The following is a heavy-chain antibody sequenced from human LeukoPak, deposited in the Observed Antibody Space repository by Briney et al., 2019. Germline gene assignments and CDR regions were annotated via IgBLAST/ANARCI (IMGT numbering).Heavy chain of an antibody. V-gene: IGHV3-48*04. CDR2: ISSSSSTI. D-gene: IGHD3-16*02. J-gene: IGHJ4*02. Sequence: GGSLRLSCAASGFTFSSYSMNWVRQAPGKGLEWVSYISSSSSTIYYADSVKGRFTISRDNAKNSLYLQMNSLRAEDTAVYYCVRDYRACFDYWGQGTLVTVSS. CDR3: VRDYRACFDY. CDR1: GFTFSSYS.